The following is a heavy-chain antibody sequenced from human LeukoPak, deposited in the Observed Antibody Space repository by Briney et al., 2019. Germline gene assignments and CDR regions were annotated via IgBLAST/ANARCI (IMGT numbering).Heavy chain of an antibody. CDR3: ARAGTNLGDYDY. V-gene: IGHV4-38-2*02. CDR2: MFHSGST. Sequence: SETLSLTCTVSGYSISSGHYWAWIRQSPEKGLECIATMFHSGSTYYNPSLKGRVTTSVDTSKNEFSLNLSSVTAADTAVYYCARAGTNLGDYDYWGQGTLVTVSS. D-gene: IGHD4-17*01. CDR1: GYSISSGHY. J-gene: IGHJ4*02.